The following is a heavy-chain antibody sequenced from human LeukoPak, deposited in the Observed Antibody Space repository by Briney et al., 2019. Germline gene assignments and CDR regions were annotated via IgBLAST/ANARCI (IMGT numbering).Heavy chain of an antibody. CDR2: IWYDGNNK. CDR1: GFTFSSYG. CDR3: AKDQSVVVAASVLDY. D-gene: IGHD2-15*01. J-gene: IGHJ4*02. V-gene: IGHV3-33*06. Sequence: PGGSLRLSCAASGFTFSSYGMHWVRQAPGKGLEWVAVIWYDGNNKYYADSVKGRFTISRDNSKNTLYLQMNSLRAEDTAVYYCAKDQSVVVAASVLDYWGQGTLVIVSS.